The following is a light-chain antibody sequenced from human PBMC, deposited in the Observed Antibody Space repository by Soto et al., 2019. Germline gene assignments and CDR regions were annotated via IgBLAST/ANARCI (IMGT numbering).Light chain of an antibody. Sequence: QSVLTQPPSASGTPGQRVTISCSGGSSNIETHDIYWHQQLPGSAPKLLIYSNDQRPSGVPDRFSGSKSGNTASLTISGLQAEDEADYYCCSYAGSYTLFGGGTKLTVL. J-gene: IGLJ3*02. CDR3: CSYAGSYTL. V-gene: IGLV1-44*01. CDR1: SSNIETHD. CDR2: SND.